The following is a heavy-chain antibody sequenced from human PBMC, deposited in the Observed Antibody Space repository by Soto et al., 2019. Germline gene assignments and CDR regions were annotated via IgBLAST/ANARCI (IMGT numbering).Heavy chain of an antibody. CDR3: ARQGRKTTIVLVNRYAADF. V-gene: IGHV4-39*01. J-gene: IGHJ6*02. CDR1: SGSISSTSYY. CDR2: IYYDGTT. Sequence: LSETLSLTCTVSSGSISSTSYYWAWIRQPPGKGLEWIGAIYYDGTTYYTESLKSRVSISVDTSKNQFSLKLNSVTAADTAVYFCARQGRKTTIVLVNRYAADFWGPGTAVT. D-gene: IGHD3-22*01.